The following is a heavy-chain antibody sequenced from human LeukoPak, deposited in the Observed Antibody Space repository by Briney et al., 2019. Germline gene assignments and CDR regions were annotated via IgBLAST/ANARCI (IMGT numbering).Heavy chain of an antibody. V-gene: IGHV4-34*01. Sequence: PSETLSLTCAVYGGSFSGYYWSWIRQPPGKGLEWIGEINHSGSTNYNPSLKSRVTISVDTSKNQFSLKLSSVTAADTAVYYCASSVEMATISSWGQGTLVTVSS. CDR2: INHSGST. CDR3: ASSVEMATISS. CDR1: GGSFSGYY. D-gene: IGHD5-24*01. J-gene: IGHJ5*02.